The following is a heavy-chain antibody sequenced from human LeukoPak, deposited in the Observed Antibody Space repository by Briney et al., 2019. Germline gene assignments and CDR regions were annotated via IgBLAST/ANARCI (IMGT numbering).Heavy chain of an antibody. CDR2: IYRGGST. V-gene: IGHV3-66*01. J-gene: IGHJ4*02. D-gene: IGHD6-19*01. CDR3: ARDGGSGWYDY. CDR1: GFTVSSND. Sequence: GGSLRLSCAASGFTVSSNDMTWVRQAPGRGLEWVSLIYRGGSTLYADSVKGRFSISRDNSRNTLYLQMSRLRAGEAAVYYCARDGGSGWYDYWGQGTLVTVSS.